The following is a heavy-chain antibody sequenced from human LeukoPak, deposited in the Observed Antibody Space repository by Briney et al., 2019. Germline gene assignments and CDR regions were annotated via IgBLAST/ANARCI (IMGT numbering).Heavy chain of an antibody. CDR2: INPNSGGT. D-gene: IGHD3-3*02. V-gene: IGHV1-2*02. Sequence: ASVRVSCKASGYTFTGYYVHWLRQAPGQGLTWMGWINPNSGGTDYAQQYQGRVTLTRDTSISTAYMELSSLTSDDSAVYYCARAFFNNGFDYWGQGTLVTVSS. CDR1: GYTFTGYY. CDR3: ARAFFNNGFDY. J-gene: IGHJ4*02.